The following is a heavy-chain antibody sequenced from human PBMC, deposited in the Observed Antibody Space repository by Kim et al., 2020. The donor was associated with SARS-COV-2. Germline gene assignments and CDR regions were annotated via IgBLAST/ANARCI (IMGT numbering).Heavy chain of an antibody. CDR3: AIFPIYSSGWKSAGPNWFDP. CDR2: IDPSDSYT. CDR1: GYSFTSYW. Sequence: GESLKISCKGSGYSFTSYWISWVRQMPGKGLEWMGRIDPSDSYTNYSPSFQGHVTISADKSISTAYLQWSSLKASDTAMYYCAIFPIYSSGWKSAGPNWFDPWGQGTLVTVSS. J-gene: IGHJ5*02. D-gene: IGHD6-19*01. V-gene: IGHV5-10-1*01.